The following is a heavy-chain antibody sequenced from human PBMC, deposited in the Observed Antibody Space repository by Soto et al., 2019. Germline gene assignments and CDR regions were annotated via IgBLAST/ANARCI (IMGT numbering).Heavy chain of an antibody. CDR3: ARDEDIVLVPAARSYYYYYGMDV. D-gene: IGHD2-2*01. J-gene: IGHJ6*02. V-gene: IGHV1-18*01. Sequence: QVQLVQSGAEVKKPGASVKVSCKASGYTFTSYGISWVRRAPGQGLEWMGWISAYNGNTNYAQKLQGRVTMTTDTSTSTAYMELRSLRSDDTAVYYCARDEDIVLVPAARSYYYYYGMDVWGQGTTVTVSS. CDR1: GYTFTSYG. CDR2: ISAYNGNT.